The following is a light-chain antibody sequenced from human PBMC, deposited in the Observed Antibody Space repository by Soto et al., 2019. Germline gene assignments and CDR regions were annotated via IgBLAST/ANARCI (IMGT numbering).Light chain of an antibody. Sequence: EIVMTQSPATLSVSPGERAILSCRASQSVSSNLAWYQQKPGQAPRLLMYGASTRATGIPARFSGSGSGTEFTLTISSLQSEDFAVYYCQQYNNWPPYTFGQGTKLEIK. V-gene: IGKV3-15*01. CDR2: GAS. J-gene: IGKJ2*01. CDR1: QSVSSN. CDR3: QQYNNWPPYT.